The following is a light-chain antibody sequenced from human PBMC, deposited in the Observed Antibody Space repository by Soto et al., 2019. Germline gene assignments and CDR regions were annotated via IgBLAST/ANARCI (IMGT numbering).Light chain of an antibody. CDR3: SSYTRSSTVV. J-gene: IGLJ3*02. CDR2: DVS. Sequence: QSALTQPASVSGSPGQSITISCTGSNNDVGAYNYVSWYQQHPGKAPKTMIYDVSNRPSRVSNRFSGSKSGNTASLTISGLQAEDEADYYCSSYTRSSTVVFGGGTKLTVL. CDR1: NNDVGAYNY. V-gene: IGLV2-14*03.